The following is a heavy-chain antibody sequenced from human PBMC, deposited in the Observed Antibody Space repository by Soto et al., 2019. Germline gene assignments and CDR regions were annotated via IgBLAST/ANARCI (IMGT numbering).Heavy chain of an antibody. D-gene: IGHD3-3*01. J-gene: IGHJ4*02. Sequence: GVSLRLSYAASGFTFSSDAMSWVRQAPWKGLEWVSAISGSGGSTYYADSVKGRFTISRDNSKNTLYLQMNSLRAEDTAVYYCAKLYDFWSGYLDYWGQGTLVTVSS. CDR2: ISGSGGST. V-gene: IGHV3-23*01. CDR3: AKLYDFWSGYLDY. CDR1: GFTFSSDA.